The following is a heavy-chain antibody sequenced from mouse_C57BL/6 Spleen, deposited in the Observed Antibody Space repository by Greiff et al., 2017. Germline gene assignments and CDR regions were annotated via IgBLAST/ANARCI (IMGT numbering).Heavy chain of an antibody. CDR1: GYTFTDYY. J-gene: IGHJ4*01. CDR3: AREGIYDFYAMDY. Sequence: VQLQQSGAELVRPGASVKLSCKASGYTFTDYYINWVKQRPGQGLEWIARIYPGSGNTYYNEKFKGKATLTAEKSSSTAYMQLSSLASEDSAVYFCAREGIYDFYAMDYWGQGTSVTVSS. V-gene: IGHV1-76*01. CDR2: IYPGSGNT. D-gene: IGHD2-3*01.